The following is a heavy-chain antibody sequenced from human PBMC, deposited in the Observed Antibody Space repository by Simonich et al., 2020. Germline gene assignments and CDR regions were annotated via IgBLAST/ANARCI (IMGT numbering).Heavy chain of an antibody. V-gene: IGHV3-30*07. CDR3: AREGAGNDAFDI. J-gene: IGHJ3*02. CDR1: GFTFSSYA. CDR2: ISYDGSNK. D-gene: IGHD1-26*01. Sequence: QVQLVESGGGVVQPGRSLRLSCAASGFTFSSYAMHWVRQAPGKGLGGGAVISYDGSNKSYADSVKGRFTSSRDNSKNTLYLQMNSLRAEDTAVYYCAREGAGNDAFDIWGQGTMVTVSS.